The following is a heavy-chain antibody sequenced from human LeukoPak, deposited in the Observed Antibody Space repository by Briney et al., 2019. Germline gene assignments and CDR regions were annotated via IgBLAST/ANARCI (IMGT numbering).Heavy chain of an antibody. J-gene: IGHJ3*01. CDR2: IGTAGDT. Sequence: GGSLRLSCTASEFSFSIYDLHWVRQAAGKGLEYVSTIGTAGDTYYAGSVRDRFFISREDAKNSLYLQMISLRADDTAVYYCARAPSRGERLRAFDVWGQGTMVTVST. CDR3: ARAPSRGERLRAFDV. D-gene: IGHD1-26*01. CDR1: EFSFSIYD. V-gene: IGHV3-13*01.